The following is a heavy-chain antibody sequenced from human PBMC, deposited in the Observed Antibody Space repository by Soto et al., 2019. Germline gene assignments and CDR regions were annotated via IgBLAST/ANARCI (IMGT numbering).Heavy chain of an antibody. CDR3: ARDYGAPTSGHIVVVTRPYWYFDL. D-gene: IGHD2-21*02. CDR2: IWYDGSNK. CDR1: GFTFSSYG. Sequence: QVQLAESGGGVVQPGRSLRLSCAASGFTFSSYGIHWVRQAPGKGLEWVAVIWYDGSNKYHADSVKGRFTISRDNAKNTLYLQMNSLRAEDTAVYYCARDYGAPTSGHIVVVTRPYWYFDLWGRGTLVTVSS. J-gene: IGHJ2*01. V-gene: IGHV3-33*01.